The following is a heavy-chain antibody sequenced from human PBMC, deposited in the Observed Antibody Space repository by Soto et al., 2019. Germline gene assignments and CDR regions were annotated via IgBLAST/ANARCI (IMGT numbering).Heavy chain of an antibody. D-gene: IGHD4-17*01. Sequence: QVQLQESGPGLVKPSETLSLTCSVSGGSVRSGSYYWNWIRQPPGQGLEWIGYIYSSGSTNYNPSLKSRVSISLDTSKNQFSLKLNSVTAADTDGYYCARYEGLLRTAYWGQGTLVTVSS. J-gene: IGHJ4*02. CDR2: IYSSGST. CDR3: ARYEGLLRTAY. CDR1: GGSVRSGSYY. V-gene: IGHV4-61*01.